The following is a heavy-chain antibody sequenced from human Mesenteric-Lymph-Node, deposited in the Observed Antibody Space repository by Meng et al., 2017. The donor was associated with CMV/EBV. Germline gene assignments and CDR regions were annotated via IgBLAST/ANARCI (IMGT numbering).Heavy chain of an antibody. CDR1: GFTFSSYE. J-gene: IGHJ6*02. CDR3: ARDIEGGYDIPGMDV. Sequence: GESLKISCAASGFTFSSYEMNWVRQAPGKGLEWVSYISSSGSTIYYADSVKGRFTISRGNSKNTLYLQMNSLRAEDTAVYYCARDIEGGYDIPGMDVWGQGTTVTVSS. V-gene: IGHV3-48*03. CDR2: ISSSGSTI. D-gene: IGHD5-12*01.